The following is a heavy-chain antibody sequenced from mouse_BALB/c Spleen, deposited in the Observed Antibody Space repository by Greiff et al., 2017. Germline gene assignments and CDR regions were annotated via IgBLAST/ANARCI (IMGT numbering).Heavy chain of an antibody. D-gene: IGHD2-2*01. J-gene: IGHJ2*01. V-gene: IGHV3-6*02. Sequence: EVKLMESGPGLVKPSQSLSLTCSVTGYSITSGYYWNWIRQFPGNKLEWMGYISYDGSNNYNPSLKNRISITRDTSKNQFFLKLNSVTTEDTATYYCARYGYDGPYYFDYWGQGTTLTVSS. CDR2: ISYDGSN. CDR3: ARYGYDGPYYFDY. CDR1: GYSITSGYY.